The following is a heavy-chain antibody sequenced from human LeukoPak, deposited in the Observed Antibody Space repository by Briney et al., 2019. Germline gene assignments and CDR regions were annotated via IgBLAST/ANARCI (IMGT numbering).Heavy chain of an antibody. D-gene: IGHD4-17*01. V-gene: IGHV4-34*01. J-gene: IGHJ3*01. CDR1: GASFSGYY. CDR2: ISHTKTT. CDR3: ARHADMTTPGAFDV. Sequence: SETLSLTCAVHGASFSGYYWSWIRQPPGKGLEWIGEISHTKTTKHNPSLESRVTVSIDTSKNQFSLTLSSVTAADTAVYYCARHADMTTPGAFDVWGQGTMVTVSS.